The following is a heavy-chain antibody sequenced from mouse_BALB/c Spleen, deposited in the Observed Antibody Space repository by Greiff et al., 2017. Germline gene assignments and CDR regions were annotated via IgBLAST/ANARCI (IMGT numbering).Heavy chain of an antibody. J-gene: IGHJ4*01. CDR1: GYTFTSYV. D-gene: IGHD2-3*01. V-gene: IGHV1-14*01. Sequence: EVQLQQSGPELVKPGASVKMSCKASGYTFTSYVMHWVKQKPGQGLEWIGYINPYNDGTKYNEKFKGKATLTSDKSSSTAYMELSSLTSEDSAVYYCARGGVTTPLYAMDYWGQGTSVTVSS. CDR2: INPYNDGT. CDR3: ARGGVTTPLYAMDY.